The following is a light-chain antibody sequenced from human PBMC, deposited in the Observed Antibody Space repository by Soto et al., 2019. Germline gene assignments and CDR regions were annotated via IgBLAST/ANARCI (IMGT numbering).Light chain of an antibody. J-gene: IGKJ1*01. Sequence: DIQMTQCPSTLSGSVGDRVTITCRASQTISSWLALYQQKPGKAPKLLIYAASSLQSAVPSRFSGSGSGTDFTLTISSLQSEDFAVYFCQQYHIWPSWTFGQGTKVDIK. CDR2: AAS. CDR1: QTISSW. V-gene: IGKV1-5*01. CDR3: QQYHIWPSWT.